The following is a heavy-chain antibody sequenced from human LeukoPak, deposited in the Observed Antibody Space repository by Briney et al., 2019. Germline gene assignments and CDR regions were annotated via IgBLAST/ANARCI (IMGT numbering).Heavy chain of an antibody. V-gene: IGHV4-39*01. Sequence: NPSETLSLTCTVSGGSISSSSYYWGWIRQPPGKGLEWIGSIYYSGSTYYNPSLKSRVTISVDTSKNQFFLKLSSVTAADTAVYYCAITDDSSGWYSGYYYYMDVWGKGTTVTVSS. CDR3: AITDDSSGWYSGYYYYMDV. J-gene: IGHJ6*03. D-gene: IGHD6-19*01. CDR2: IYYSGST. CDR1: GGSISSSSYY.